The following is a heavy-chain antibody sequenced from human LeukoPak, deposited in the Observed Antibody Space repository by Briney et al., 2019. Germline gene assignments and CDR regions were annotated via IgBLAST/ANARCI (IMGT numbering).Heavy chain of an antibody. V-gene: IGHV4-4*07. CDR1: GGSISSYY. Sequence: SETLSLTCTVSGGSISSYYWSWIRQPAGKGLEWIGRIYTSGSTNYNPSLKSRVTISVDTSKNQFSLKLSSVTAADTAVYYCARGIDILTGYYKGYYFDYWGQGTLVTVSS. CDR3: ARGIDILTGYYKGYYFDY. J-gene: IGHJ4*02. CDR2: IYTSGST. D-gene: IGHD3-9*01.